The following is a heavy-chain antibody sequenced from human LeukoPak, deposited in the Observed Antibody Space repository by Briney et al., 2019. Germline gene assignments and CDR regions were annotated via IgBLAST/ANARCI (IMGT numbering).Heavy chain of an antibody. D-gene: IGHD4-17*01. CDR3: ARDQLEDYGDAEAFDI. V-gene: IGHV1-46*01. Sequence: GASVKVSCKASGYTFTSYYMHWVRQAPGQGLEWMGIINPSGGSTSYAQKFQGRVTMTRDTSTSTVYMELSSLRSEDTAVYYCARDQLEDYGDAEAFDIWGQGTMVTVSS. J-gene: IGHJ3*02. CDR1: GYTFTSYY. CDR2: INPSGGST.